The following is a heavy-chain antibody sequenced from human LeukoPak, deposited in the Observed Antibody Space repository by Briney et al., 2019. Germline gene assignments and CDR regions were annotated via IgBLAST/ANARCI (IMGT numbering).Heavy chain of an antibody. CDR2: IYPGDSDT. CDR3: ARGEIQLWLTVGNAFDI. J-gene: IGHJ3*02. D-gene: IGHD5-18*01. V-gene: IGHV5-51*01. Sequence: GESLKISCKGSGYSFTSYWIGWVRQMPGKGLEWMGIIYPGDSDTRYSPSFQGQVTISADKSISTAYLQWSSLKASDTAMYYCARGEIQLWLTVGNAFDIWGQGTMVTVSS. CDR1: GYSFTSYW.